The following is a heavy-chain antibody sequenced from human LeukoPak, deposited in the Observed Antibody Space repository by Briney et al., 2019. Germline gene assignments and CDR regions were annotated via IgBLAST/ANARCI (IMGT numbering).Heavy chain of an antibody. CDR2: INPNSGGT. V-gene: IGHV1-2*02. CDR1: GYTFTGYY. CDR3: ARGHSSSWYRYFQH. J-gene: IGHJ1*01. Sequence: GASVKVSCKASGYTFTGYYMHWVRQAPGQGLEWMGWINPNSGGTNYAQKFQGRVTMTRDTSTSTAYMELSRLRSDDTAVYYCARGHSSSWYRYFQHWGQGTLVTVSS. D-gene: IGHD6-13*01.